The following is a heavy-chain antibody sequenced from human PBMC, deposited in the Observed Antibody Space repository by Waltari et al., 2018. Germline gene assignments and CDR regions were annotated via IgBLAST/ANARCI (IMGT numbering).Heavy chain of an antibody. J-gene: IGHJ4*02. V-gene: IGHV3-33*01. CDR3: ASAPRYYYDSSGYPDY. CDR2: IWYDGSNK. CDR1: GFTFSSYG. D-gene: IGHD3-22*01. Sequence: QVQLVESGGGVVQPGRSLRLSCAASGFTFSSYGMHWVRQAPGKGLEWVAVIWYDGSNKYYADSVKGRFTISRDNSKNTLYLQMNSLRAEDTAVYYCASAPRYYYDSSGYPDYWGQGTLVTVSS.